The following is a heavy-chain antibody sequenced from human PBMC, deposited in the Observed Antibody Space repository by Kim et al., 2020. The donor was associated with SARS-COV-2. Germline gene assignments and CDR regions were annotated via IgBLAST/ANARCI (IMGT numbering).Heavy chain of an antibody. Sequence: ASVKVSCKASGYTFTGYYMHWVRQAPGQGLEWMGWINPNSGGTNYAQKFQGRVTMTRDTSISTAYMELSRLRSDDTAVYYCARDEKAGTTGYGMDVWGQGTTVTVSS. J-gene: IGHJ6*02. CDR2: INPNSGGT. CDR1: GYTFTGYY. CDR3: ARDEKAGTTGYGMDV. D-gene: IGHD1-7*01. V-gene: IGHV1-2*02.